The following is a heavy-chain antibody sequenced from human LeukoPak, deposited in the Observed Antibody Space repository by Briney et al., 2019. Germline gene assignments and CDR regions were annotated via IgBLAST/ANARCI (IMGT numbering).Heavy chain of an antibody. V-gene: IGHV4-30-4*08. J-gene: IGHJ4*02. CDR2: IYYSGST. CDR3: ARGSELGALNSFDS. Sequence: PSETLSLTCTVSGGSISSGAYYWSWIRQPPGKRLEWIGYIYYSGSTYSNPSLTSRVTTSVETYKTQFLLKLSSVTAADTAVYFCARGSELGALNSFDSWGQGTLVIVSS. D-gene: IGHD3-16*01. CDR1: GGSISSGAYY.